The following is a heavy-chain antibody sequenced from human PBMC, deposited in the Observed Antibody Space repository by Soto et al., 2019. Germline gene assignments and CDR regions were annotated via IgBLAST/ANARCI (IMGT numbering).Heavy chain of an antibody. D-gene: IGHD6-13*01. Sequence: GGSLRLSCAASGFTFSSYSMNWVRQAPGKGLEWVSSISSSSSYIYYADSVKGRFTISRDNAKNSLYLQMNSLRAEDTAVYYCASEESAAAEYWGQGTLVTVSS. V-gene: IGHV3-21*01. CDR2: ISSSSSYI. CDR3: ASEESAAAEY. CDR1: GFTFSSYS. J-gene: IGHJ4*02.